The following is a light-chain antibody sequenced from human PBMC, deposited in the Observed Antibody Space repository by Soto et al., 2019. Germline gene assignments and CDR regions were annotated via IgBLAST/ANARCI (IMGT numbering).Light chain of an antibody. CDR3: QQANSFPLT. CDR1: QSINTK. Sequence: IQMTHSPSSLSASVGGRLTIMCRASQSINTKLNWYQQKTGKVPNTMIYAASSLQSGVPSRFSGSGYGTDFNLTISSLQTADFATYYCQQANSFPLTFGGGTKVDIK. CDR2: AAS. J-gene: IGKJ4*01. V-gene: IGKV1-39*01.